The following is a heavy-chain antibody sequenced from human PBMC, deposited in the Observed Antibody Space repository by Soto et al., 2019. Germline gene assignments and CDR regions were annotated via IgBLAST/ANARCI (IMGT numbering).Heavy chain of an antibody. CDR1: GFTFSSYG. J-gene: IGHJ6*02. Sequence: GGSLRLSCAASGFTFSSYGMHWVRKAPGKGLEWVAVISYDGSNKYYADSVKGRFTISRDNSKNTLYLQMNSLRAEDTAVYYCAKVPKTYYDFWSGYNLYYGMDVWGQGTTVTVSS. CDR3: AKVPKTYYDFWSGYNLYYGMDV. CDR2: ISYDGSNK. D-gene: IGHD3-3*01. V-gene: IGHV3-30*18.